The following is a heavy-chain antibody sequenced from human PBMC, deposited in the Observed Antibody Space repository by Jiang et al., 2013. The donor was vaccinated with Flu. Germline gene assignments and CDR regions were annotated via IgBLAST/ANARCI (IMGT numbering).Heavy chain of an antibody. V-gene: IGHV4-39*01. CDR1: GDSISRNSFY. Sequence: GSGLVKPSETLSLTCSVSGDSISRNSFYWGWIRQPPGKGLEWIASIYYSGNTNYNPSLKSRVTISVDTSKNQFSLKLSPVTAADTAVYYCARHTLYYGSGSHDYWGQGTLVTVSS. CDR3: ARHTLYYGSGSHDY. J-gene: IGHJ4*02. CDR2: IYYSGNT. D-gene: IGHD3-10*01.